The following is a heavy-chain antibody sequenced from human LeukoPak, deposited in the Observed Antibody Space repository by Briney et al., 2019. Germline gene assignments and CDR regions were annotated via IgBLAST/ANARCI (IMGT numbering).Heavy chain of an antibody. CDR1: GFTFSSYG. CDR2: IRYDGSNK. CDR3: AREEWELIYFDY. Sequence: GGSLRLSCAASGFTFSSYGMHWVRQAPGKGLEWVAFIRYDGSNKYYADSVKGRFTISRDNAKNSLYLQMNSLRAEDTAVYYCAREEWELIYFDYWGQGTLVTVSS. V-gene: IGHV3-30*02. J-gene: IGHJ4*02. D-gene: IGHD1-26*01.